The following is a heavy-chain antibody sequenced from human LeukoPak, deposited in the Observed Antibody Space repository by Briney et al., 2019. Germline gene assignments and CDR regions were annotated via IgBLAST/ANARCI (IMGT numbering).Heavy chain of an antibody. V-gene: IGHV3-30*02. Sequence: GGSLRLSCAASGFTFSSYGMHWVRQAPGKGLEWVAFIRYDGSNKYYADSVKGRFTISRDNSKNTLYLQMNSLRSEDTAVYYCARDQYLGFPPERNSGDVGYWGQGTLVTVSS. CDR1: GFTFSSYG. J-gene: IGHJ4*02. D-gene: IGHD5-12*01. CDR3: ARDQYLGFPPERNSGDVGY. CDR2: IRYDGSNK.